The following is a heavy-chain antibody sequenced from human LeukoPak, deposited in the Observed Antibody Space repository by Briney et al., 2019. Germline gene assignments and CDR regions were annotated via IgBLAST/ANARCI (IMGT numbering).Heavy chain of an antibody. D-gene: IGHD2-15*01. J-gene: IGHJ5*01. CDR2: IKEDGSEK. CDR1: GFTFSSYE. Sequence: PGGSLRLSCAASGFTFSSYEMNWVRQAPGKGLEWVANIKEDGSEKYYVDFVKGRFTSSRDNAKNSLYLEMNSLRVEDTAVYFCAREVVVAARINWFDSWGQGTLVTVSS. CDR3: AREVVVAARINWFDS. V-gene: IGHV3-7*01.